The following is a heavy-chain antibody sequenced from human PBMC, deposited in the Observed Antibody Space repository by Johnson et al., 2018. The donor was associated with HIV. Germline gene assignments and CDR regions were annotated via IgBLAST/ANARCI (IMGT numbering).Heavy chain of an antibody. J-gene: IGHJ3*02. CDR3: GRGGRVVMEDVFGI. CDR2: ITGSGTST. V-gene: IGHV3-23*04. Sequence: VQLVESGGGLVQPGGSLRLSCAASGFSFSNYAMSWVRQGPGKGLEWVSAITGSGTSTYYADSVKGRFTISRDNSKNTLYVQMNSLTADDTAVYYCGRGGRVVMEDVFGIWGQGTMVTVSS. CDR1: GFSFSNYA. D-gene: IGHD3-3*01.